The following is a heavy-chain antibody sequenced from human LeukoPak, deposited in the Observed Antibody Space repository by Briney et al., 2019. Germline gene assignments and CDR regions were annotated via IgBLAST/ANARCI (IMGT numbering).Heavy chain of an antibody. V-gene: IGHV3-30*18. Sequence: GGSLRLSCAASGFTFSSYGMHWVRQAPGKGLEWVAVISYDGSNKYYADSVKGRFTISKDNSKNTLYLQMNSLRAEDTAVYYCAKVGTYCSSTSCYGYYMDVWGKGTTVTVSS. CDR3: AKVGTYCSSTSCYGYYMDV. D-gene: IGHD2-2*01. J-gene: IGHJ6*03. CDR2: ISYDGSNK. CDR1: GFTFSSYG.